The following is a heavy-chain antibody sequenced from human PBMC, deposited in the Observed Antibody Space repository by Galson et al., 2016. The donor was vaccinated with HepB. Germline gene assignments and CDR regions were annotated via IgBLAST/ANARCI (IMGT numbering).Heavy chain of an antibody. CDR2: IYYTGTT. J-gene: IGHJ4*02. CDR1: SGSISTYY. Sequence: ETLSLTCTVSSGSISTYYWSWIRQPPGKKLEWIGRIYYTGTTTYNPSLDGRVTMSVDTSKNQFSLQLSSLTAADTAFYYCARLTRYSLSPYYFDYWGQGTLVTVSS. V-gene: IGHV4-59*01. D-gene: IGHD3-16*02. CDR3: ARLTRYSLSPYYFDY.